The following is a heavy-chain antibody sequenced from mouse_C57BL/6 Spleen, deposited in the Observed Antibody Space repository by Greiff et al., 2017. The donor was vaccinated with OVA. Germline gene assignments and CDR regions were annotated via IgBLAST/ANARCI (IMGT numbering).Heavy chain of an antibody. CDR3: TTDVSTTVVAPLDY. D-gene: IGHD1-1*01. CDR2: IDPEDGDT. CDR1: GFNFKDYY. J-gene: IGHJ2*01. Sequence: VQLQQSGAELVRPGASVKLSCTASGFNFKDYYMHWVKQKPEQGLEWIGRIDPEDGDTEYAPKFQGKATMTADTSSNTAYLQHSSLTSEDTAVYYGTTDVSTTVVAPLDYWGQGTTLTVSS. V-gene: IGHV14-1*01.